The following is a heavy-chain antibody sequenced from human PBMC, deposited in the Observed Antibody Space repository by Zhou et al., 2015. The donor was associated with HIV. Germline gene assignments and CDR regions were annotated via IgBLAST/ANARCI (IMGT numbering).Heavy chain of an antibody. CDR2: IIPTLGTV. D-gene: IGHD3-10*01. CDR3: ARGKLLWFGGSGHYVMDV. CDR1: GGTFSSYA. V-gene: IGHV1-69*01. Sequence: QVQLVQSGAEVRKPGSSVKVSCKASGGTFSSYAIGWVRQAPGEGLEWMGGIIPTLGTVQYAQKFQGRVTITADASTSTVYMELSSLRFEDTAVYYCARGKLLWFGGSGHYVMDVWGQGTTVTVSS. J-gene: IGHJ6*01.